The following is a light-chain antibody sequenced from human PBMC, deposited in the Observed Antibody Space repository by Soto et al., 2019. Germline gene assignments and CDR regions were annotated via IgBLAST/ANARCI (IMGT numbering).Light chain of an antibody. CDR1: QSVSRSY. CDR3: QQYCSSPYT. CDR2: GAS. V-gene: IGKV3-20*01. Sequence: EIVLTQSPGTLSLSPGERATLSCRASQSVSRSYLGWYQQKPGQAPRRLIYGASNRATGIPDRFSGSGSGTDFTLTISRLQPEDFAVYYCQQYCSSPYTFGQGTKLEIK. J-gene: IGKJ2*01.